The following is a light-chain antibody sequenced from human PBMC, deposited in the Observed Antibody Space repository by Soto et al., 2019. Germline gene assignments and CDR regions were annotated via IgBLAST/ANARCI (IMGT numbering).Light chain of an antibody. Sequence: QSVLPQPASVSGSPGQSITVSCTGTSSDVRAYDYVSWYQHHPGKAPKLMIYGVSYRPSGVSNRFSGSKSSNTASLNVSGLQAEEEDDYYCTSYTSSSTLVFGTGTKVTVL. CDR1: SSDVRAYDY. CDR3: TSYTSSSTLV. V-gene: IGLV2-14*03. CDR2: GVS. J-gene: IGLJ1*01.